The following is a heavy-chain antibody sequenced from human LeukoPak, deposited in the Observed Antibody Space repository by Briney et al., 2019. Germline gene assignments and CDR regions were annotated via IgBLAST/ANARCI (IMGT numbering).Heavy chain of an antibody. CDR1: AFTFSSYA. Sequence: GGSLRLSCVASAFTFSSYAMGWVRQAPGKGLEWVSAISGSGGTTYYADSVKGRFTISRDNSRNTLSLQMNSLRAEDTAVYYCAKEGAYNPTNYFDYWGQGTLVTVSS. CDR3: AKEGAYNPTNYFDY. V-gene: IGHV3-23*01. D-gene: IGHD1-1*01. CDR2: ISGSGGTT. J-gene: IGHJ4*02.